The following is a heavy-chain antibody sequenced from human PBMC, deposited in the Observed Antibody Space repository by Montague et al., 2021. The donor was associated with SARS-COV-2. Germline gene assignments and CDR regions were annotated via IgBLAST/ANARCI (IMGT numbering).Heavy chain of an antibody. D-gene: IGHD4-17*01. CDR3: ARGRTVTTFYYYYGMDV. Sequence: SETLSLTCAVYGGSFSGYYWSWIRQPPGKGPEWIGEINHSGSTNYNPSLKSRVTISVDTSKNQFSLKLSSVTAADTAVHYCARGRTVTTFYYYYGMDVWGQGTTVTVSS. CDR2: INHSGST. CDR1: GGSFSGYY. J-gene: IGHJ6*02. V-gene: IGHV4-34*01.